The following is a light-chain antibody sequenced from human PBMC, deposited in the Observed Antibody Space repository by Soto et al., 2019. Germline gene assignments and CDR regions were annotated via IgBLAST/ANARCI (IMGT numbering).Light chain of an antibody. CDR3: QQYGRSPPFT. Sequence: IVLTQSPGTLSLSPGERATLSCRASQSVSSNYIAWYHQKLGQAPRLLIYGASSRATGIPDRFSGSGSGTDFTLTISRLEPEDFAVYFCQQYGRSPPFTFGQGTKVEIK. J-gene: IGKJ2*01. V-gene: IGKV3-20*01. CDR1: QSVSSNY. CDR2: GAS.